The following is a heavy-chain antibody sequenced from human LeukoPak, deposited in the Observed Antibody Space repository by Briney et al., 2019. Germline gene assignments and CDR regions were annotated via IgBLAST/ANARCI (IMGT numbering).Heavy chain of an antibody. CDR3: AREVGATVIDY. CDR1: GFTFSSDW. Sequence: GGSLRLSCAASGFTFSSDWMSWVRQAPGKGLEWVSYISSSGSTIYYADSVKGRFTISRDNAKNSLYLQMNSLRAEDTAVYYCAREVGATVIDYWGQGTLVTVSS. D-gene: IGHD1-26*01. CDR2: ISSSGSTI. J-gene: IGHJ4*02. V-gene: IGHV3-48*04.